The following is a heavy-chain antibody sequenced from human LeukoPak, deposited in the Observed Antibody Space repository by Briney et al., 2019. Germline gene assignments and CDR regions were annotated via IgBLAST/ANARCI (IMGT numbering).Heavy chain of an antibody. CDR3: AKVGRGSYPRRVYFDY. CDR1: GFTFGDYA. CDR2: ISGSGGST. D-gene: IGHD1-26*01. V-gene: IGHV3-23*01. Sequence: GGSLRLSCTASGFTFGDYAMSWFRQAPGKGLEWVSAISGSGGSTYYADSVKGRFTISRDNSKNTLYLQMNSLRAEDTAVYYCAKVGRGSYPRRVYFDYWGQGTLVTVSS. J-gene: IGHJ4*02.